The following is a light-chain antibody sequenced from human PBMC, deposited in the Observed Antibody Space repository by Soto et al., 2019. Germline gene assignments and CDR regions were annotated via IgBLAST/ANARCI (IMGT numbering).Light chain of an antibody. CDR3: SSYTTSSTHVV. V-gene: IGLV2-14*01. Sequence: QSALTQPASMSGSPGQSITISCTGTSSDVGSYNYVSWYQQYPGKAPKLMIYDVSNRPSGVSYRFSGSKSGNTASLTISGLXAEDEADYXCSSYTTSSTHVVFGGGTKLTVL. CDR2: DVS. J-gene: IGLJ2*01. CDR1: SSDVGSYNY.